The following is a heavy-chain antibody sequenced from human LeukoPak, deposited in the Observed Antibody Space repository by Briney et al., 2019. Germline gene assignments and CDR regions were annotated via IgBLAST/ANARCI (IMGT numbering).Heavy chain of an antibody. CDR1: GFSFSSYW. V-gene: IGHV3-74*01. CDR2: IKSDGKT. Sequence: GGSLRLSCAASGFSFSSYWMHWVRQAPGKGLVWVSRIKSDGKTNYADSVKGRFTISRDNAKHTVSLQMNSLRAEDTGVYYCARAPSEIGGYYPEYFRHWGQGTLVTVSS. J-gene: IGHJ1*01. CDR3: ARAPSEIGGYYPEYFRH. D-gene: IGHD3-22*01.